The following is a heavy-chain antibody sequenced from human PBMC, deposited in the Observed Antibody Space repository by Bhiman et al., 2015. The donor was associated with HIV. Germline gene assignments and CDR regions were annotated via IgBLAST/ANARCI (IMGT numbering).Heavy chain of an antibody. Sequence: QVQLVESGGGLVKPGESLRISREASRFTLRDYYMNWIRQAPGKGLEWVSSISTTGDTIYYVDSVKGRFTISRNNAKNTLSLQMTSLRVDDTAVYYCARDRGLYDGLDIWGQGIAVTVSS. J-gene: IGHJ3*02. CDR3: ARDRGLYDGLDI. D-gene: IGHD3-10*01. CDR2: ISTTGDTI. CDR1: RFTLRDYY. V-gene: IGHV3-11*04.